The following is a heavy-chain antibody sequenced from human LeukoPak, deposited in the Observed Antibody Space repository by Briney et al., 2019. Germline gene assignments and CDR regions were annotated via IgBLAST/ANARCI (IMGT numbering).Heavy chain of an antibody. Sequence: GGSLRLSCAASGFTFSSFWMHWVRQAPGKGLEWVSYISSGSGTIYYADSVKGRFTISRDNAKNSLYLQMNSLRAEDTAVYYCARRYDSKNYFDYWGQGTLVTVSS. J-gene: IGHJ4*02. CDR2: ISSGSGTI. CDR1: GFTFSSFW. CDR3: ARRYDSKNYFDY. V-gene: IGHV3-48*01. D-gene: IGHD3-22*01.